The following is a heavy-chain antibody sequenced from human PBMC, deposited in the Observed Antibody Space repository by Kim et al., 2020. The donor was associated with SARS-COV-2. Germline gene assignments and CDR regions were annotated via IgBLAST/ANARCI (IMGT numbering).Heavy chain of an antibody. D-gene: IGHD3-9*01. V-gene: IGHV4-61*02. Sequence: SETLSLTCIVSGGSISSGSYYWSWIRQPAGKGLEWIGRIHTRGNTNYNPSLKSRVTMSVDTSKNQFSLKLSSVTAADTAVYYCARGEILTGYTYYFDYWGQGTLVTVSA. CDR2: IHTRGNT. J-gene: IGHJ4*02. CDR1: GGSISSGSYY. CDR3: ARGEILTGYTYYFDY.